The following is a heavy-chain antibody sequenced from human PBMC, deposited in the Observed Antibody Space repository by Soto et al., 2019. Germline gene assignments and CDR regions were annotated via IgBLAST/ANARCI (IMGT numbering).Heavy chain of an antibody. CDR1: GGSFSGYY. D-gene: IGHD6-13*01. CDR2: INHSGST. Sequence: SETLSLTCAVYGGSFSGYYWSWIRQPPGKGLEWIGEINHSGSTNYNPSLKSRVTISVDTSKNQFSLKLSSVTAADTAVYYCARARGGSSSWYPSRFDYWGQGTLVTVSS. CDR3: ARARGGSSSWYPSRFDY. J-gene: IGHJ4*02. V-gene: IGHV4-34*01.